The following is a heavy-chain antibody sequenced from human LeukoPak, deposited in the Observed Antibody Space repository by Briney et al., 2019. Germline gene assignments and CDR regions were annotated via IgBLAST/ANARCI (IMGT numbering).Heavy chain of an antibody. CDR2: MSGSGGSI. D-gene: IGHD5-12*01. V-gene: IGHV3-23*01. Sequence: MSGSGGSIYYTDSVKGRFTISRDNSKSTLYLQMNTLRAEDTAVYYCAKDRGLVATIEGFDYWGQGTLVTVSS. CDR3: AKDRGLVATIEGFDY. J-gene: IGHJ4*02.